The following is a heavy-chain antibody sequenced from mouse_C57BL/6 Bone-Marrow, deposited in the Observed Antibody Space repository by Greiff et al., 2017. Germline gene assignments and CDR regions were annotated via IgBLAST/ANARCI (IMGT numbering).Heavy chain of an antibody. CDR2: IYPRSGNT. CDR3: ARSRDYDYSWFAY. D-gene: IGHD2-4*01. V-gene: IGHV1-81*01. Sequence: LVESGAELARPGASVKLSCKASGYTFTSYGISWVKQRPGQGLEWIGEIYPRSGNTYYNEKFKGKATLTADKSSSTAYMELRSLTSEDSAVYFCARSRDYDYSWFAYWGQGTLVTVSA. CDR1: GYTFTSYG. J-gene: IGHJ3*01.